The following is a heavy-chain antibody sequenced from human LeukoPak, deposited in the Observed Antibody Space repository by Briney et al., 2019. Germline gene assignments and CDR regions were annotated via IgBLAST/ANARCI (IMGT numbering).Heavy chain of an antibody. CDR1: GGSFSGYY. CDR2: SNHSGST. Sequence: SETLSLTCAVYGGSFSGYYWSWIRQPPGKGLEWIGESNHSGSTNYNPSLKSRVTILVDTSKNQFSLKLSPVTAADTAVYYCARGRRYGDFDYWGQGTLVTVSS. V-gene: IGHV4-34*01. D-gene: IGHD4-17*01. J-gene: IGHJ4*02. CDR3: ARGRRYGDFDY.